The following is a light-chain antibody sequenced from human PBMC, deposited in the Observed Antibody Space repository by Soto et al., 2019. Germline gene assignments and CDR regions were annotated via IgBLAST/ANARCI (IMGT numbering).Light chain of an antibody. CDR2: TAS. J-gene: IGKJ4*01. CDR1: QSIGNY. V-gene: IGKV1-39*01. CDR3: RQSYGTPLA. Sequence: DIQMTQSPSSLSPSVGDRVAVTCRTSQSIGNYLNWYQQKPGRAPKLLIHTASSLQSGVPSRFSGSGSGTNFTLAISSLQVEDLATYYCRQSYGTPLAFGGGPKVEIK.